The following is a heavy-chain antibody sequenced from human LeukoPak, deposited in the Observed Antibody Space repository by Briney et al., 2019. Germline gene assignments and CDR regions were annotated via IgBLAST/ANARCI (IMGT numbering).Heavy chain of an antibody. Sequence: GGSLRLSCAASGFHFDDYGMSWVRQAPGKGLELVSGINWNGGSTGYADSVKGRFTISRDNAKNSLYLQMNSLRAEDTALYYCPRGELLEAFDICGQGTMVTVSS. CDR2: INWNGGST. V-gene: IGHV3-20*04. J-gene: IGHJ3*02. D-gene: IGHD1-1*01. CDR3: PRGELLEAFDI. CDR1: GFHFDDYG.